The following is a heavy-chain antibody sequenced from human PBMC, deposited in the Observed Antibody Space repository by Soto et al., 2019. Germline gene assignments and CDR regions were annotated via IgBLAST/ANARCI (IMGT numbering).Heavy chain of an antibody. Sequence: QVQLVQSGAEVKKPGSSVKVSCKASGGTFSSYAISWVRQAPGQGLEWMGGIIPIFGTANYAQKFQGRVTITADESTSTAYMELSSLRSEDTAVYYCARAYCSGGSCYSRYYYYDGMDVWGQGTTVTVSS. D-gene: IGHD2-15*01. J-gene: IGHJ6*02. CDR3: ARAYCSGGSCYSRYYYYDGMDV. CDR1: GGTFSSYA. CDR2: IIPIFGTA. V-gene: IGHV1-69*01.